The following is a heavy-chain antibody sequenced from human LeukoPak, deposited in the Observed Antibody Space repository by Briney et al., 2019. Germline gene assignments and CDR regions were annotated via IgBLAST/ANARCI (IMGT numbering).Heavy chain of an antibody. D-gene: IGHD3-9*01. V-gene: IGHV3-11*04. Sequence: GGSLRLSCAASGFTFSDYNMRWIRQAPGKGLEWVSSISRSGSTKYYADSVKGRFTISRDNAKNSLFLQMNSLRAEDTAVYYCARDYYDILTGNYPFDYWGQGTLVTVSS. J-gene: IGHJ4*02. CDR3: ARDYYDILTGNYPFDY. CDR2: ISRSGSTK. CDR1: GFTFSDYN.